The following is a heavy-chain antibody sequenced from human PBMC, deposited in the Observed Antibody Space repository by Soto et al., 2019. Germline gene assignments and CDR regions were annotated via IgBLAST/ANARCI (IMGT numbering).Heavy chain of an antibody. J-gene: IGHJ4*02. Sequence: SETLSLTCTVSGGSISSGGYYWSWIRQPPGKGLEWIGYIYYSGSTYYNPSLKSRVTISVDTSKNQFSLKLSSVTAADTAVYYCAREDVAAAVPDYWGQGTLATVSS. CDR1: GGSISSGGYY. V-gene: IGHV4-30-4*01. CDR3: AREDVAAAVPDY. D-gene: IGHD6-13*01. CDR2: IYYSGST.